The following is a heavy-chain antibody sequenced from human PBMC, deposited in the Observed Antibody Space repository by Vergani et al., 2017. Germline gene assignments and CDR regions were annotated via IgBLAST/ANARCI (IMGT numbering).Heavy chain of an antibody. V-gene: IGHV4-30-4*08. CDR1: GGSISSGDYY. Sequence: QVQLQESGPGLVKPSQTLSLTCTVSGGSISSGDYYWSWIRQPPGKGLEWIGYIYYSGSTYYNPSLKSRVTISVDTSKNQCSLKLSTVTAADTAVYYCARGGSCSSTSCYASDAFDIWGQGTMVTVSS. CDR3: ARGGSCSSTSCYASDAFDI. CDR2: IYYSGST. D-gene: IGHD2-2*01. J-gene: IGHJ3*02.